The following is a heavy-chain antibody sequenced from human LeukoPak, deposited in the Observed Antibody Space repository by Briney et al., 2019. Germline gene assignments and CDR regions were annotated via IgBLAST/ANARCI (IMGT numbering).Heavy chain of an antibody. D-gene: IGHD3-16*01. V-gene: IGHV3-15*01. CDR1: GFTFSDAW. CDR3: TAGLAKTNDDC. J-gene: IGHJ4*02. Sequence: PGRSLRLSCAASGFTFSDAWMNWVRQAPGKGLEWVGRIKRKTNGGTTDYAAPVKGRFTISRDDSANTLYLQMNSLKIEDTAVYYCTAGLAKTNDDCWGQGTLVTVSS. CDR2: IKRKTNGGTT.